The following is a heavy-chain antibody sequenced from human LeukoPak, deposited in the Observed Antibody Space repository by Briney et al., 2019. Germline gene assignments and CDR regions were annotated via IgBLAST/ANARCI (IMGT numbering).Heavy chain of an antibody. V-gene: IGHV4-59*01. CDR1: GGSITSYY. D-gene: IGHD2-15*01. J-gene: IGHJ4*02. CDR2: IYYTGST. CDR3: ARLLRGAVDY. Sequence: SETLSLTCTVSGGSITSYYWSWIRQPPGKALEWIEYIYYTGSTSYNPSLKSRVTMSVDTSKNQFSLKLSSVTAADTAVYYCARLLRGAVDYWGQGTLVTVSS.